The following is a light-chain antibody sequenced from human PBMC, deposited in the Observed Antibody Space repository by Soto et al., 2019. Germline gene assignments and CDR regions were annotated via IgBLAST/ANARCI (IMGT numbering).Light chain of an antibody. J-gene: IGKJ5*01. CDR2: DGS. V-gene: IGKV2D-29*01. Sequence: DVVLTQTPLSLSVTPGQPAAMSCKSSQSLLYRDGKTYLYWYVQRQGQQPQLLIYDGSNRFSGVPVRFSGSGSWTDFTLKISRVEAEDVALSSCLQWPHVPLTFGQGTRLE. CDR1: QSLLYRDGKTY. CDR3: LQWPHVPLT.